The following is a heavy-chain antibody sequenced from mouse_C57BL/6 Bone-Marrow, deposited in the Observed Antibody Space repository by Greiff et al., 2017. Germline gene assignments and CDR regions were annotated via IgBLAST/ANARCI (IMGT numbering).Heavy chain of an antibody. CDR3: ARIGYYGSSMDY. V-gene: IGHV8-8*01. Sequence: QVQLKESGPGILQPSPTLSLTCSFSGFSLSTFGMGVGWIRQPSGQGLEWLAHLWWDDDKYYNPALKSRLTISKDTSKNQVFLKSAKVDTADTATYYCARIGYYGSSMDYWGQGTSVTVSS. CDR1: GFSLSTFGMG. J-gene: IGHJ4*01. D-gene: IGHD1-1*01. CDR2: LWWDDDK.